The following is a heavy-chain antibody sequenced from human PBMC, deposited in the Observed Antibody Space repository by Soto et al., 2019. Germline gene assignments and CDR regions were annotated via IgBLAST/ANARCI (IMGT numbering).Heavy chain of an antibody. D-gene: IGHD3-10*01. CDR1: GFSLITSGVG. CDR3: AHRHGQLRSGDWFDP. Sequence: QITLKESGPTVLKPTQTLTLTCTFSGFSLITSGVGVGWIRQPPGKALEWLALIYSDDDKRYNPPLKSRLTITQVTSKNLVVLTMTDMNPVDTATYYCAHRHGQLRSGDWFDPWGQGTLVTVSS. CDR2: IYSDDDK. J-gene: IGHJ5*02. V-gene: IGHV2-5*02.